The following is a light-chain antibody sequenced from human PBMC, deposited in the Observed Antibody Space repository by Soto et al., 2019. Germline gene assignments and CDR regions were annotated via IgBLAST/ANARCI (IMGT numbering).Light chain of an antibody. CDR1: QGISSY. CDR3: QQLNGLLT. Sequence: QLSHSASALSASVLDRVTLNCRASQGISSYLAWYQQKPGKAPKLLIYAASTLQSGVPSRFSGSGSGTDFTLTSSMLPAEYCATYCCQQLNGLLTFGAGSKVDIK. J-gene: IGKJ4*01. V-gene: IGKV1-9*01. CDR2: AAS.